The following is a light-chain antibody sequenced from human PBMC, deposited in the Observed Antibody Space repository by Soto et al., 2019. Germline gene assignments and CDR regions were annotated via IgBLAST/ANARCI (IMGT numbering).Light chain of an antibody. V-gene: IGKV3-15*01. CDR1: QSVSSN. CDR2: VAS. CDR3: QQYNHGPRT. Sequence: IVITQSQNALSWAVGERATVSRSASQSVSSNLAWYQQKPGQAPRLLIYVASTRATGIPARFSGSGSGTEFTLTLSRLQYEDFAVYYCQQYNHGPRTFGQAITV. J-gene: IGKJ1*01.